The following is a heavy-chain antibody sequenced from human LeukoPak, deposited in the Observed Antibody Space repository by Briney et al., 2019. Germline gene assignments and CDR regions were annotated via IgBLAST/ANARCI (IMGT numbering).Heavy chain of an antibody. CDR2: INSDGSST. Sequence: PGGSLRLSCAASGFTFSSYWMHWVRQAPGKGLVWVSRINSDGSSTSYADSVKGRFTISRDNAKNTLYLQMNSLRAEDTAVYYCARAVGYCSGGSCHNWFDPWGQGTLVTVSS. CDR1: GFTFSSYW. J-gene: IGHJ5*02. D-gene: IGHD2-15*01. V-gene: IGHV3-74*01. CDR3: ARAVGYCSGGSCHNWFDP.